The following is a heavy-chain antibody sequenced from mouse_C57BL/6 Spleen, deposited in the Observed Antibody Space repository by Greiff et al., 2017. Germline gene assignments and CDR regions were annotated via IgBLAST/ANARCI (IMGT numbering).Heavy chain of an antibody. D-gene: IGHD1-1*01. CDR3: ARMRDYGSSYVGYFDY. CDR1: GYTFTSYW. Sequence: QVQLQQPGAELVRPGSSVKLSCKASGYTFTSYWMHWVKQRPIQGLEWIGNIDPSDSETHYNQKFKDKATLTVDKSASTAYMQLGSLPSEDSAVYYCARMRDYGSSYVGYFDYWGQGTTLTVSS. V-gene: IGHV1-52*01. J-gene: IGHJ2*01. CDR2: IDPSDSET.